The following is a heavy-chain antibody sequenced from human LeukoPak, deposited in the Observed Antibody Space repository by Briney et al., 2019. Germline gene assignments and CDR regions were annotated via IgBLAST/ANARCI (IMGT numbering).Heavy chain of an antibody. CDR1: GGTFSSYA. CDR2: IIPIFGTA. V-gene: IGHV1-69*13. J-gene: IGHJ4*02. Sequence: SVKGSCKASGGTFSSYAISWVRQAPGQGLEWMGGIIPIFGTANYAQKFQGRVTITADESTSTAYMELSSLRSEDTAVYYCARSGGYSGYDPDYWGQGTLVTVSS. D-gene: IGHD5-12*01. CDR3: ARSGGYSGYDPDY.